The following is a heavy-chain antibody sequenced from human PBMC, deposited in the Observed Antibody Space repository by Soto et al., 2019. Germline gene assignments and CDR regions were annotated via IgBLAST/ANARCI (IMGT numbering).Heavy chain of an antibody. CDR3: ARCRIADYSSDY. Sequence: QVQLVQSGAEVKKPGSSVKVSCKASGGTFSSYTISWVRQAPGQGLKWMGRIIPILGIANYAQKYQGRVTITADKSTSTAYMELSSLRSEDTAVYYCARCRIADYSSDYWGQGTLVTVSS. D-gene: IGHD4-4*01. V-gene: IGHV1-69*02. CDR2: IIPILGIA. CDR1: GGTFSSYT. J-gene: IGHJ4*02.